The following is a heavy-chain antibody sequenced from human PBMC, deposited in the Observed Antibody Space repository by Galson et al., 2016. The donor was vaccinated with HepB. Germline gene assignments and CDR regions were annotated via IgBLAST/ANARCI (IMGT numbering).Heavy chain of an antibody. CDR1: GFTFSSYG. CDR3: AKDLEKVVVIYSFGY. D-gene: IGHD3-22*01. J-gene: IGHJ4*02. V-gene: IGHV3-30*18. CDR2: ISYNGGKT. Sequence: SLRLSCAAAGFTFSSYGMHWVRQAPGKGLEWVAVISYNGGKTSYADSVKGRFTISRDSSKNTLYLQMNSLRAEDTGVYYCAKDLEKVVVIYSFGYWGQGTRVTVAT.